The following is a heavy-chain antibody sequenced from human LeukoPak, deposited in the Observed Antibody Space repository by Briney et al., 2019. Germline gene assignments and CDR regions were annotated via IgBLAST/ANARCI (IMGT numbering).Heavy chain of an antibody. CDR3: ARVRPPRYCSGGSCARTGNWFDP. CDR2: MNPNSGNT. D-gene: IGHD2-15*01. CDR1: GHTFTSYD. Sequence: ASVKVSCKASGHTFTSYDINWVRQATGQGLEWMGWMNPNSGNTVYAQKFQGRVTMTRNTSISTAYMELSSLRSEDTAVYYCARVRPPRYCSGGSCARTGNWFDPWGQGTLVTVSS. V-gene: IGHV1-8*01. J-gene: IGHJ5*02.